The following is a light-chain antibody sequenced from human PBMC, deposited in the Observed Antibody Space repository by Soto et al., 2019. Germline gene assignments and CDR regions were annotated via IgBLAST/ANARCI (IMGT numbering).Light chain of an antibody. CDR1: QSVSSSY. CDR2: GAS. J-gene: IGKJ1*01. CDR3: QQYGSSLTWT. Sequence: EIVLTQSPGTLSLSPGERATLSCRASQSVSSSYLAWYQQKHGQAPRLLIYGASSRATGIPDRFSGSGSGTDFTLTISRLEPEDFAVYYWQQYGSSLTWTFGQGTKVEL. V-gene: IGKV3-20*01.